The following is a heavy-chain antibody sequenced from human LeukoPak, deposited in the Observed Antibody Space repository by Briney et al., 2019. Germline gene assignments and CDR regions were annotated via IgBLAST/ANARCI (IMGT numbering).Heavy chain of an antibody. CDR3: ARCYGDYCYYYGMDV. Sequence: ASVKVSCKASGYTFTSYDINWVRQATGQGLEWMGWMNPNSGNTGYAQKFQGRVTMTRNTSISTAYMELSSLRSEDTAVYYCARCYGDYCYYYGMDVWGQGTTVIVSS. CDR2: MNPNSGNT. J-gene: IGHJ6*02. V-gene: IGHV1-8*01. D-gene: IGHD4-17*01. CDR1: GYTFTSYD.